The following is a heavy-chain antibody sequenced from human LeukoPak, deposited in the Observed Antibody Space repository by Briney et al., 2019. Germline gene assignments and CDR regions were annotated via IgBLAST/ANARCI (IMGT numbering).Heavy chain of an antibody. CDR2: ISGSGGST. CDR3: AKEARGVLRFLEWFSYYFDY. D-gene: IGHD3-3*01. CDR1: GFTFTSYA. J-gene: IGHJ4*02. Sequence: TGGSLRLSCAASGFTFTSYAMSWVRQAPGKGLEWVSAISGSGGSTYYADSVKGRFTISRDNSKNALYLQMNSLRAEDTAVYYCAKEARGVLRFLEWFSYYFDYWGQGTLVTVSS. V-gene: IGHV3-23*01.